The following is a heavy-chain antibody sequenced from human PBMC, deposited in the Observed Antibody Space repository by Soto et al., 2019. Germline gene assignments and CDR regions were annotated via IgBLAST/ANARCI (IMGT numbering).Heavy chain of an antibody. V-gene: IGHV4-59*01. J-gene: IGHJ5*02. Sequence: SETLSLTCTVSGGSISSYYWSWIRQPPGKGLEWIGYIYYSGSTNYNPSLKSRVTISVDTSKNQFSLKLSSVTAADTAVYYCAREIIDGSGTVNWFDPWGQGTLVTVSS. D-gene: IGHD3-10*01. CDR3: AREIIDGSGTVNWFDP. CDR1: GGSISSYY. CDR2: IYYSGST.